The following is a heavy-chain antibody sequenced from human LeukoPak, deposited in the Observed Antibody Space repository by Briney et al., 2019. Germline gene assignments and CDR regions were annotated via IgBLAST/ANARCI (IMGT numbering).Heavy chain of an antibody. Sequence: SETLSLTCAVYGGSFSSYYWSWIRQPAGKGLEWIGRIYTSGSTNYNPSLKSRVTMSVDTSKNQFSLKLSSVTAADTAVYYCARDQGRQGFDPWGQGTLVTVSS. CDR2: IYTSGST. V-gene: IGHV4-4*07. CDR3: ARDQGRQGFDP. J-gene: IGHJ5*02. CDR1: GGSFSSYY.